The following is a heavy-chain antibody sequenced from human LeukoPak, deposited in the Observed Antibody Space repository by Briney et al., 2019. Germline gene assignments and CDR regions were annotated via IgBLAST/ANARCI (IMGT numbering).Heavy chain of an antibody. CDR1: GFIFTDYW. J-gene: IGHJ4*02. D-gene: IGHD5-24*01. CDR2: IKYDGIDK. CDR3: VRNRSWLQFDN. Sequence: PGGSLRLSCAASGFIFTDYWMNWVRQAPGKGLEWVAMIKYDGIDKQYLDSVKGRFTISRDNAKNSLYLEMNSLRAEDTAMYYCVRNRSWLQFDNWGQGTLVTVSS. V-gene: IGHV3-7*01.